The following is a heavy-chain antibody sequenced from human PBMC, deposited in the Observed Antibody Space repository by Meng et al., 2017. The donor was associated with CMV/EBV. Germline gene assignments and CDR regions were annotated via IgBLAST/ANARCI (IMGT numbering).Heavy chain of an antibody. J-gene: IGHJ5*02. Sequence: SGYTFTSYGSSWVRQAPGQGLGWMGWISAYNGNTNYAQKLQGRVTMTTDTSTSTAYMELRSLRSDDTAVYYCARGGGQLVGTNRFDPWGQGTLVTVSS. D-gene: IGHD6-6*01. CDR2: ISAYNGNT. CDR1: GYTFTSYG. CDR3: ARGGGQLVGTNRFDP. V-gene: IGHV1-18*01.